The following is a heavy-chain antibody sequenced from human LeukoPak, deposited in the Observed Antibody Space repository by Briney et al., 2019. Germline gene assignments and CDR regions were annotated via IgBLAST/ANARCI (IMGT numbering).Heavy chain of an antibody. Sequence: GGSLRLSCVVSGVTFSSHWMSWVRQAPGKGLEWVSGITWNSGSIGYADSVKGRFTISRDNAKNSLYLQMNSLRAEDTALYYCAKKGTAATLDYWGQGTLVTVSS. CDR3: AKKGTAATLDY. V-gene: IGHV3-9*01. D-gene: IGHD2-15*01. J-gene: IGHJ4*02. CDR1: GVTFSSHW. CDR2: ITWNSGSI.